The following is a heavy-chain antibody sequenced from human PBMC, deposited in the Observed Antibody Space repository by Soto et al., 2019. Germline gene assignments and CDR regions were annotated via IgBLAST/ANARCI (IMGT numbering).Heavy chain of an antibody. CDR1: GFTFSSYW. D-gene: IGHD2-15*01. J-gene: IGHJ4*02. CDR3: ARVYCSGSSCYSVDY. V-gene: IGHV3-74*01. Sequence: EVQLVESGGGLVQPGGSLRLSCAASGFTFSSYWMHWVRQAPGKGLVWVSRINSDGSSTVYADSVKGRFTISRDNAKNTLYLQMNSLRAEDTAVYYCARVYCSGSSCYSVDYWGQGTLVTVSS. CDR2: INSDGSST.